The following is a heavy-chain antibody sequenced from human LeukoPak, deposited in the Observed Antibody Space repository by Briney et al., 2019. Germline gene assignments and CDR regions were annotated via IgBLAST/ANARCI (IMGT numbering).Heavy chain of an antibody. J-gene: IGHJ5*02. V-gene: IGHV3-9*01. CDR1: GFTFDDYA. CDR3: AKGSSGYYNWFDP. Sequence: GRSLRLSCAASGFTFDDYAMHWVRQAPRKGLEWVSGISWNSGSIGYADSVKGRFTISRDNAKNSLYLQMNSLRAEDTALYYCAKGSSGYYNWFDPWGQGTLVTVSP. CDR2: ISWNSGSI. D-gene: IGHD3-22*01.